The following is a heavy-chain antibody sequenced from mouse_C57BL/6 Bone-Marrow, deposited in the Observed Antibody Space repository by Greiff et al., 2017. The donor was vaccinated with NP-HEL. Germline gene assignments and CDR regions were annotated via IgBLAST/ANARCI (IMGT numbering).Heavy chain of an antibody. J-gene: IGHJ4*01. D-gene: IGHD2-4*01. CDR3: ARLNYDYDRAWDY. CDR1: GFTFSDYG. V-gene: IGHV5-15*01. CDR2: ISNLAYSI. Sequence: DVMLVESGGGLVQPGGSLKLSCAASGFTFSDYGMAWVRQAPRKGPEWVAFISNLAYSIYYADTVTGRFTISRENAKNTLYLEMSSLRSEDTAMYYCARLNYDYDRAWDYWGQGTSVTVSS.